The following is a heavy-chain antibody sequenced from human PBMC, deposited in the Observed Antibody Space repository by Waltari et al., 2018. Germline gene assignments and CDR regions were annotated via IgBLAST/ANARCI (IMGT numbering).Heavy chain of an antibody. CDR1: GFPFSSLA. D-gene: IGHD1-26*01. Sequence: QVQLVASGGGVVQPGRSLRLSLVGAGFPFSSLAGHWVRQAPGKGLEWVAVISYDGSNKYYADSVKGRFTISRDNSKNTLYLQMNSLKPEDTAVYYCARGTPFYSGSFNYFDYWGQGTLVTVSS. CDR3: ARGTPFYSGSFNYFDY. CDR2: ISYDGSNK. V-gene: IGHV3-30*04. J-gene: IGHJ4*02.